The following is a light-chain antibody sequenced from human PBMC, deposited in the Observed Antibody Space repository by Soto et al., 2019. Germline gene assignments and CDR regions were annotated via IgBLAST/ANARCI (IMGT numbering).Light chain of an antibody. CDR3: QQAHSFPYT. J-gene: IGKJ2*01. Sequence: DLQMTQSPSSVSASVGDRVAITCRASQGIGSWLAWYQQKPGKAPKLLIYSASSLQSGVSSRFSGGGSGTDFTLTISSLQPEYFAMYYCQQAHSFPYTFGQGTMLEI. CDR2: SAS. V-gene: IGKV1-12*01. CDR1: QGIGSW.